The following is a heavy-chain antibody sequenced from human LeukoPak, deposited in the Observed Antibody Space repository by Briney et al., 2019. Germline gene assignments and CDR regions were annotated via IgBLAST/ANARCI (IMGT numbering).Heavy chain of an antibody. J-gene: IGHJ4*02. V-gene: IGHV3-23*01. CDR3: ARDSQYCSGGSCYSDY. Sequence: PGGSLRLSCAASGFTFSSHGMNWVRQAPGKGLEWVSGIRGDGVTTYYADSVKGRFTISRDNSKNTLYLQMNSLRAEDTAVYYCARDSQYCSGGSCYSDYWGQGTLVTVSS. D-gene: IGHD2-15*01. CDR2: IRGDGVTT. CDR1: GFTFSSHG.